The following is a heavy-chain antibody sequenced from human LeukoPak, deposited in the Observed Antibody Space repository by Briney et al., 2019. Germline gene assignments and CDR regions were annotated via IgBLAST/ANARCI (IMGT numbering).Heavy chain of an antibody. V-gene: IGHV3-48*04. J-gene: IGHJ4*02. CDR2: ISSGSSTK. CDR3: AMPPGDY. Sequence: GGSLRLSCAASGFTFNTYSMNWVRQAPGKGLEWVSYISSGSSTKYYADSVKGRFTISRDNAKNSLYLQMNSLTVEDTAVYYCAMPPGDYWGQGTLVTVSS. CDR1: GFTFNTYS.